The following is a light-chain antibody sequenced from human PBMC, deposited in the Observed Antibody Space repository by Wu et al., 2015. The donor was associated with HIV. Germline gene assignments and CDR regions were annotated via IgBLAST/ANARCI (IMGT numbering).Light chain of an antibody. CDR3: QHLNSYPPT. V-gene: IGKV1-9*01. J-gene: IGKJ4*01. Sequence: SASVRDRVTITCRPVKTLVVFSLVSAKTGKAPKLLIYAASTLQSGVPSRFSGSGSGTEFTLTITSLQPEDFATYYCQHLNSYPPTFGGGTKVDIK. CDR1: KTLVV. CDR2: AAS.